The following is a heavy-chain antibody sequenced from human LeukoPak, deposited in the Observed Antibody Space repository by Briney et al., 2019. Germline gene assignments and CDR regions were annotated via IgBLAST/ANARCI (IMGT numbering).Heavy chain of an antibody. CDR1: GGSISSGGYY. J-gene: IGHJ6*02. V-gene: IGHV4-31*03. CDR2: IYYSGST. CDR3: ARDFYFVSGSYGMDV. Sequence: SGTLSLTCTVSGGSISSGGYYWSWIRQHPGKGLEWIGYIYYSGSTYYNPSLKSRVTISVDTSKNQFSLKLSSVTAADTAVYYCARDFYFVSGSYGMDVWGQGTTVTVSS. D-gene: IGHD3-10*01.